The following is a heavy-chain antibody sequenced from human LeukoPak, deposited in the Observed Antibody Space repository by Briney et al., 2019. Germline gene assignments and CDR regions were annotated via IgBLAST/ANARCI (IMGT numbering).Heavy chain of an antibody. CDR2: ISYDGSNK. V-gene: IGHV3-30*18. CDR3: AKDGDFWNYRYRWFDP. D-gene: IGHD3-3*01. J-gene: IGHJ5*02. Sequence: GGSLRLSCAASGFTFTNYGMHWVRQAPGKGLEWVAIISYDGSNKYYADSVKGRFTISRDNSKNTLFLQMNSLRAEDSAVYYCAKDGDFWNYRYRWFDPWGQGTLVTVSS. CDR1: GFTFTNYG.